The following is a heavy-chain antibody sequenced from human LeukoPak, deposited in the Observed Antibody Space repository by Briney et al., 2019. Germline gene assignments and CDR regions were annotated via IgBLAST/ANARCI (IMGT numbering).Heavy chain of an antibody. Sequence: SVKVSCKASGGTFSSYAISWVRQAPGQGLEWMGGIIPIFGTANYAQKFQGRVTITADESTSTAYMELSSLRSDDTAVYYCAREIQLWAHFDYWGQGTLVTVSS. J-gene: IGHJ4*02. CDR1: GGTFSSYA. CDR2: IIPIFGTA. D-gene: IGHD5-18*01. CDR3: AREIQLWAHFDY. V-gene: IGHV1-69*13.